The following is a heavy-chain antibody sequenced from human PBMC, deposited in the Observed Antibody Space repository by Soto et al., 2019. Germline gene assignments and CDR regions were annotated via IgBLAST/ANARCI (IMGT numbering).Heavy chain of an antibody. CDR3: ARYDILTGYSDRFDP. CDR2: VYYSGST. D-gene: IGHD3-9*01. Sequence: PSETLSLTCTVSGDSVSSGTYFWSWIRQPPGKGLEWIGYVYYSGSTNYNPTLKSRLTMSVDTSKNQFSLKLSSVTAADTAVYYCARYDILTGYSDRFDPWGQGILVTVSS. V-gene: IGHV4-61*01. J-gene: IGHJ5*02. CDR1: GDSVSSGTYF.